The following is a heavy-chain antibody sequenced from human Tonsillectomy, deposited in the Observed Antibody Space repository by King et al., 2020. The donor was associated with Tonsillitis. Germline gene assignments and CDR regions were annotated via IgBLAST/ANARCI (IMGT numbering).Heavy chain of an antibody. J-gene: IGHJ3*02. CDR1: GFTFSSYG. Sequence: VQLVQSGGGVVQPGRSLRLSCAASGFTFSSYGMHWVRQAPGKGREWVAVISYDGSDKYYADSIKGRFTISRDNSKNTLYLQMNSLRAEDTAVYYCAKDRSEDAFDIWGQGTMVTVSS. CDR2: ISYDGSDK. CDR3: AKDRSEDAFDI. V-gene: IGHV3-30*18.